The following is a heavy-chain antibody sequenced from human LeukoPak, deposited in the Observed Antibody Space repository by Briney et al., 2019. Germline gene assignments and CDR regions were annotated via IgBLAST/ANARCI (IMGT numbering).Heavy chain of an antibody. V-gene: IGHV1-2*06. D-gene: IGHD3-22*01. CDR1: GYTLNDHY. CDR2: INHNSGGT. Sequence: GSSVKVSCQDSGYTLNDHYIHWVRQAAGQGLEWMGRINHNSGGTNYAQKFHVRVSMHRDRSISTAYMELSRLRSDDTAVYYCARERTTLTYYYDSSGYPDAFDIWGQGTMVTVSS. CDR3: ARERTTLTYYYDSSGYPDAFDI. J-gene: IGHJ3*02.